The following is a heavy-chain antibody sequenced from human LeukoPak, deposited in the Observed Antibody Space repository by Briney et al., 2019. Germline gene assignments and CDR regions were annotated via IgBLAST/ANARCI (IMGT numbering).Heavy chain of an antibody. Sequence: SVKVSCKASGGTFSSYTISWVRQAPGQGLEWMGRIIPILGIANYAQKFQGRVTITADKSTSTAYMELSSLRSEDTAVYYCASRYYYDSSGYSFDYWCQGTLVTVSS. V-gene: IGHV1-69*02. D-gene: IGHD3-22*01. CDR3: ASRYYYDSSGYSFDY. CDR1: GGTFSSYT. J-gene: IGHJ4*02. CDR2: IIPILGIA.